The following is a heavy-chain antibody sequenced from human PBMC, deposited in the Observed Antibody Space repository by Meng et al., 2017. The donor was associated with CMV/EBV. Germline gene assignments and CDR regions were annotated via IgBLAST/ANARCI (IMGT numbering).Heavy chain of an antibody. J-gene: IGHJ3*02. CDR3: ARDSKTPDAFDI. V-gene: IGHV3-48*04. CDR1: GFTFSSHW. CDR2: ISSSGSTI. D-gene: IGHD2-2*01. Sequence: GESLKILCAASGFTFSSHWMSWVRPAPGKGLEWVSYISSSGSTIYYADSVKGRFTISRDNAKNSLYLQMNSLRAEDTAVYYCARDSKTPDAFDIWGQGTMVTVSS.